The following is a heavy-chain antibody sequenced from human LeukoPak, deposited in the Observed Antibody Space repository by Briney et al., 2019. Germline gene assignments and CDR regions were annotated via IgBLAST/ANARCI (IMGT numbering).Heavy chain of an antibody. CDR3: ARTLGGRWLQLRSHFDY. Sequence: SETLSLTCAVYGGSFSGYYWSWIRQPPGKGLEWIGEINHSGSTNYNPSLKSRVTISVDTSKNQFSLKLSSVTAADTAVYYCARTLGGRWLQLRSHFDYWGQGTLVTVSS. CDR2: INHSGST. CDR1: GGSFSGYY. D-gene: IGHD5-24*01. J-gene: IGHJ4*02. V-gene: IGHV4-34*01.